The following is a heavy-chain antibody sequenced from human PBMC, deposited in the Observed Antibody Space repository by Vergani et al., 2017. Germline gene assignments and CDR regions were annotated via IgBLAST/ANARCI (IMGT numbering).Heavy chain of an antibody. CDR3: ARDLHPVSSYFAR. CDR2: IYYSGST. V-gene: IGHV4-31*03. J-gene: IGHJ5*02. Sequence: QVQLQASGPGLVTPSQTLSLTCTVSGGSISSGGYYWSWIRQHPGKGLEWIGYIYYSGSTYYNPSLKSRVTISVDTSKNQFSLKLSSVTAADTAVYYCARDLHPVSSYFARWGQGTLVTVSS. D-gene: IGHD3-10*01. CDR1: GGSISSGGYY.